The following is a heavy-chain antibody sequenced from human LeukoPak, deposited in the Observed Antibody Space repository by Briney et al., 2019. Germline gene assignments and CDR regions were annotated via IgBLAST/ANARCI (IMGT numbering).Heavy chain of an antibody. CDR1: GYSISSGYY. J-gene: IGHJ4*02. D-gene: IGHD1-26*01. Sequence: PSETLSLTCTVSGYSISSGYYWGWIRQPPGKGLEWIGSIYHSGSTYYNPSLKSRVTISVDTSKNQFSLKLSSVTAADTAVYYCARSSVGATSYWGQGTLVTVSS. V-gene: IGHV4-38-2*02. CDR3: ARSSVGATSY. CDR2: IYHSGST.